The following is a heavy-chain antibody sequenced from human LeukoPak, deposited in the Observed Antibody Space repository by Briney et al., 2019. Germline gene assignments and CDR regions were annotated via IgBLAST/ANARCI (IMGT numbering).Heavy chain of an antibody. Sequence: PGGSLRLSCAASGFTFSSYAMHWVRQAPGKGLEWVAVISYDGSNKYYADSVKGRFTISRDNTKNSLYLQMSSLRGEDTALYYCAKAYRTNSNYYYGMDVWGQGTTVTVSS. D-gene: IGHD2-8*01. V-gene: IGHV3-30*04. J-gene: IGHJ6*02. CDR2: ISYDGSNK. CDR1: GFTFSSYA. CDR3: AKAYRTNSNYYYGMDV.